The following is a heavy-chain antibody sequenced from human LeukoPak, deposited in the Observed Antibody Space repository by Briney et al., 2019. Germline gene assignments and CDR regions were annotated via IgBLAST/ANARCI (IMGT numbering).Heavy chain of an antibody. CDR3: ARALQSWSYYANRLDP. Sequence: ASVKVSCQASGYTFTGHYMHWVRQAPGQGLEWMGWINPNSGGTNYAQKFQGRVTMTRDTSISTAYMELSRLRSDDTAVYYCARALQSWSYYANRLDPWGQGTLVTVSS. CDR1: GYTFTGHY. V-gene: IGHV1-2*02. D-gene: IGHD1-26*01. J-gene: IGHJ5*02. CDR2: INPNSGGT.